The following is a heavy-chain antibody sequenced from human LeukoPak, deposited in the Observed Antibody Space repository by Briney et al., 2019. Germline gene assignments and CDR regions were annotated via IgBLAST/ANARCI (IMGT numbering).Heavy chain of an antibody. Sequence: PGGSLRLSCAASGFTFSTYGMHWVRLAPGKGLEWVAVVLSDGNNKYYADSVKGRFTISRDNSKNTVYLQMNSLTAEDTAVYYCASSAGTPDAFDIWGQGTMVTVSS. CDR2: VLSDGNNK. V-gene: IGHV3-33*03. CDR3: ASSAGTPDAFDI. J-gene: IGHJ3*02. CDR1: GFTFSTYG. D-gene: IGHD1-26*01.